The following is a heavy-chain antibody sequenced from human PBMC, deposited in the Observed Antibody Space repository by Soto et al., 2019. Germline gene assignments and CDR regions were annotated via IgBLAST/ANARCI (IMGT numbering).Heavy chain of an antibody. V-gene: IGHV4-59*01. D-gene: IGHD6-13*01. J-gene: IGHJ4*02. CDR3: AVGGASSRNLAPYYLDF. CDR1: GGSMRNYF. Sequence: SETLSLTCTVSGGSMRNYFWTWIRQPPGNGLEWIGYSHYSGTTSFFPSYNPSLRSRVTVAEDTSKNQFYLRWLSVSTADTAGHFCAVGGASSRNLAPYYLDFGGKGPLVAVAS. CDR2: SHYSGTT.